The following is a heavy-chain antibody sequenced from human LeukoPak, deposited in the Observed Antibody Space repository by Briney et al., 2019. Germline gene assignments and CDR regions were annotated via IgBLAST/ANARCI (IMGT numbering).Heavy chain of an antibody. D-gene: IGHD5-18*01. J-gene: IGHJ4*02. Sequence: SGTLSPTCAVSGGSISSSNWWSWVRQPPGKGLEWIGEIHHSGSTNYNPSLKSRVTISVDKSKNQFSLKLSSVTAADTAVYYCARRGYSYGSDSFDYWGQGTLVTVSS. CDR3: ARRGYSYGSDSFDY. CDR2: IHHSGST. V-gene: IGHV4-4*02. CDR1: GGSISSSNW.